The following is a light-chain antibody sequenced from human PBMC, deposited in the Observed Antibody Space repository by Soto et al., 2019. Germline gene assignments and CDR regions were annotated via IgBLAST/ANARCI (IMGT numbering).Light chain of an antibody. CDR1: QSVSSN. CDR3: HQYNNWPV. Sequence: EIVLTQAPATLSVSPGERATLSCRASQSVSSNLAWYQQNPGQAPRPLIYAASTRATGIPARFSGSGSGTEFTLAFSSLQSEDFAVNYCHQYNNWPVLGQGTKVDIK. J-gene: IGKJ1*01. CDR2: AAS. V-gene: IGKV3-15*01.